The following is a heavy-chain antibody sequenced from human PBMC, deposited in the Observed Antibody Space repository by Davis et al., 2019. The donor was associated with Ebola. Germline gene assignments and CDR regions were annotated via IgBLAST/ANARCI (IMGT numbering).Heavy chain of an antibody. CDR2: INPDGSEK. CDR3: LSSGDGP. CDR1: GLTFSRYW. Sequence: PGGSLRLSCAASGLTFSRYWMNWVRQAPGQGLEWVANINPDGSEKYYLDSVKGRFTISRDNAKSSAYLQMNSLRVEDTAVYYCLSSGDGPWGQGTLVTVSS. J-gene: IGHJ5*02. V-gene: IGHV3-7*03. D-gene: IGHD3-22*01.